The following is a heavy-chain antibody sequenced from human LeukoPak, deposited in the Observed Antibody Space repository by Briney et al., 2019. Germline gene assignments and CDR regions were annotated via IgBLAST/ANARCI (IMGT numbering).Heavy chain of an antibody. Sequence: GGSLRLSCAVSGFTFSYYSMNWVRQAPGKGLEWVSSISSSSSYMYYADSVKGRFTISRDNAESSVYLQMNSLRVDDTGLYYCTRDIDDVLTGDDAFDVWGQGTVVTVSS. V-gene: IGHV3-21*03. CDR3: TRDIDDVLTGDDAFDV. J-gene: IGHJ3*01. D-gene: IGHD3-9*01. CDR1: GFTFSYYS. CDR2: ISSSSSYM.